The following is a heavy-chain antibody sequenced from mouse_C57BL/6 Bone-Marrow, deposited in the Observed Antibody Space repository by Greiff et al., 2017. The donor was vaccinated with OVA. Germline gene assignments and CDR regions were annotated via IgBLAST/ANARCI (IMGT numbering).Heavy chain of an antibody. J-gene: IGHJ3*01. D-gene: IGHD1-1*01. CDR3: VRPHYYGSPWFAY. CDR1: GFSFNTYA. Sequence: DVQLVESGGGLVQPKGSLKLSCAASGFSFNTYATNWVRQAPGKGLEWVARIRSKSNNYATYYADSVKDRFTISRDDSESMLYLQMNNLKTEDTAMYYCVRPHYYGSPWFAYWGQGTLVTVSA. V-gene: IGHV10-1*01. CDR2: IRSKSNNYAT.